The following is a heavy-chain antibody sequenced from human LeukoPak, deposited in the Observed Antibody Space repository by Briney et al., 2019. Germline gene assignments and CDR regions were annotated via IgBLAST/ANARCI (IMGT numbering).Heavy chain of an antibody. CDR2: TYYKSAWYN. V-gene: IGHV6-1*01. CDR1: GDSVSRDSVA. CDR3: ARGTGWPHFDY. Sequence: SQTLSLTCAISGDSVSRDSVAWNWIRQSPSRGLEWLGRTYYKSAWYNDYAVHMKSRITISPDTSKNQFSLQLNSVTPDDTAVYYCARGTGWPHFDYWGQGILVTVSS. D-gene: IGHD6-19*01. J-gene: IGHJ4*02.